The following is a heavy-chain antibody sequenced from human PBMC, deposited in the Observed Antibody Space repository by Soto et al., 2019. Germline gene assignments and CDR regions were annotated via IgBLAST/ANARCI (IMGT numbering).Heavy chain of an antibody. D-gene: IGHD7-27*01. CDR1: GGSVSSGSYY. Sequence: SETLSLTCTVSGGSVSSGSYYWSWIRQPPGKGLEWIGYIYYRGNTNYNPSLKSRVTMSVDTSKNQFSLKLNSLTAADTAVYYCARDQWLLGIDYWGLGALVTVSS. CDR2: IYYRGNT. J-gene: IGHJ4*02. CDR3: ARDQWLLGIDY. V-gene: IGHV4-61*01.